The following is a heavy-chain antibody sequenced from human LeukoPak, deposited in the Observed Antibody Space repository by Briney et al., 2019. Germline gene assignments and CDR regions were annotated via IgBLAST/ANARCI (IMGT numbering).Heavy chain of an antibody. D-gene: IGHD3-22*01. Sequence: GGSLRLSFEVSGFSFHSYAMTGVRQAPEKGLEWVSAISGGGDETFYTDSVKGRLTHSIDDPKHTLDLPMNDLRARDSDIYICAKSTNYYHDNSEHRAFDIWGRGTMVTVSS. CDR3: AKSTNYYHDNSEHRAFDI. J-gene: IGHJ3*02. CDR1: GFSFHSYA. CDR2: ISGGGDET. V-gene: IGHV3-23*01.